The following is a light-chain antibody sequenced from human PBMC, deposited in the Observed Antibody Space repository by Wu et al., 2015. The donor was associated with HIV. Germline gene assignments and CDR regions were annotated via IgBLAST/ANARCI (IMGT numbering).Light chain of an antibody. J-gene: IGKJ4*01. V-gene: IGKV1-39*01. CDR3: QQSYTTPLT. CDR1: QSLSKF. CDR2: AAS. Sequence: DIQTTQSPSSLSASVGDRVTITCRTSQSLSKFLNWYQQKPGKAPKLLIFAASTLQSGVPSRFSGSGFGTDFTLTISSLQPEDFATYYCQQSYTTPLTFGGGTKGGDQT.